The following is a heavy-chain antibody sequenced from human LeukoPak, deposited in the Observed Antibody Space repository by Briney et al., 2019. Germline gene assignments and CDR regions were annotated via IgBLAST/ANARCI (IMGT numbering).Heavy chain of an antibody. CDR1: GFTFSTYG. CDR2: IGGDGIA. Sequence: GGSLRLSCAASGFTFSTYGIHWVRQAPGKGLEWISYIGGDGIAFYADSVKGRFTASKDDARKSMYLQMNSLRVEDTAVYYCAKDRANWAIDDWGQGTQVTVSS. CDR3: AKDRANWAIDD. D-gene: IGHD3-16*01. V-gene: IGHV3-48*04. J-gene: IGHJ4*02.